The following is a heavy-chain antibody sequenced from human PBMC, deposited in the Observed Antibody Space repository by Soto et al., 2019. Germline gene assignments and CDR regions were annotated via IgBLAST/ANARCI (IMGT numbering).Heavy chain of an antibody. CDR1: GYTFTGYY. CDR2: INPNSGGT. D-gene: IGHD2-15*01. CDR3: ARGVVGLSYGMDV. Sequence: ASVKVSCKASGYTFTGYYMHWVRPAPGQGLEWMGWINPNSGGTNYAQKFQGRVTMTRDTSISTAYMELSRLRSDDTAVYYCARGVVGLSYGMDVWGQGTTVTVSS. V-gene: IGHV1-2*02. J-gene: IGHJ6*02.